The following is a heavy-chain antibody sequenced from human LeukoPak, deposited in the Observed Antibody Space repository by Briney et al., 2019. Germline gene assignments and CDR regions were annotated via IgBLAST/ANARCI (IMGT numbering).Heavy chain of an antibody. CDR3: ARDLRAGGTWSYGVYFDL. J-gene: IGHJ2*01. CDR1: GFTFSNYW. CDR2: INSDGSST. Sequence: PGGSLRLSCAASGFTFSNYWMHWVRQGPGKGLVWVSRINSDGSSTSYADSVKGRFTISRDNAKNSVYLLLNSLTPEDTAVYYCARDLRAGGTWSYGVYFDLWGRGTLVTVSS. V-gene: IGHV3-74*01. D-gene: IGHD4-17*01.